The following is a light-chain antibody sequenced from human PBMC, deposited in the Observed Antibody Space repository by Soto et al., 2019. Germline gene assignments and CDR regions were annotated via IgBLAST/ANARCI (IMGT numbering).Light chain of an antibody. J-gene: IGKJ1*01. CDR3: QQYNIWPQT. CDR2: GAS. V-gene: IGKV3-15*01. CDR1: QSVSSY. Sequence: EIVVTQSACTLSLSTGERATLSCRASQSVSSYLAWYQQRPGQAPRLLIYGASTRATGIPARFSGSGSGTEFTLTISSLQSEDFAVYYCQQYNIWPQTFGQGTKVDIK.